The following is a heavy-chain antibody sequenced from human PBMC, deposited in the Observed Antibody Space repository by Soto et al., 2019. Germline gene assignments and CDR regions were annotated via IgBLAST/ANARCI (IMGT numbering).Heavy chain of an antibody. CDR1: GFSLSTSGVG. J-gene: IGHJ6*03. CDR2: IYWDDDK. D-gene: IGHD6-13*01. V-gene: IGHV2-5*02. CDR3: ALCSWYHAFCDMDV. Sequence: SGPTLVNPTQTLTLTCTFSGFSLSTSGVGVGWIRQPPGKALEWLALIYWDDDKRYSPSLKSRLTITKDTSKNQVVLTMTNMDPVDTATYYCALCSWYHAFCDMDVLGKGNTVTVSS.